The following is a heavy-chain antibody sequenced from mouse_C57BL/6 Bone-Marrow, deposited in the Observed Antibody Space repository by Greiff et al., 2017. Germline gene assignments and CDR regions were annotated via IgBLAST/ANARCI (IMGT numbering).Heavy chain of an antibody. CDR2: IHPNSGST. D-gene: IGHD1-2*01. J-gene: IGHJ3*01. Sequence: QVQLQQPGAELVKPGASVKLSCKASGYTFTNYWMHWVKQRPGQGLEWIGMIHPNSGSTNYNEKFKSKATLTVDKSSSTAYMQLSSLTSEDSAVYYCARPTGSWFAYWGQGTLVTVSA. CDR3: ARPTGSWFAY. CDR1: GYTFTNYW. V-gene: IGHV1-64*01.